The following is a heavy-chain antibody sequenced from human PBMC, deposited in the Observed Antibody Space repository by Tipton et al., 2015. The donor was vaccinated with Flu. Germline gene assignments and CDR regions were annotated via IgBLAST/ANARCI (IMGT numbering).Heavy chain of an antibody. CDR3: ARDKDESSIFDH. CDR2: ISYNGRT. D-gene: IGHD1-26*01. Sequence: TLSLTCTVSGGSITSSGYLWAWFRQPPGKGPEWIGSISYNGRTWYIPSLKSRVAISADTSKDQFSLTLSSVTAADTARYYCARDKDESSIFDHWGQGTPVTVPS. CDR1: GGSITSSGYL. J-gene: IGHJ4*02. V-gene: IGHV4-39*02.